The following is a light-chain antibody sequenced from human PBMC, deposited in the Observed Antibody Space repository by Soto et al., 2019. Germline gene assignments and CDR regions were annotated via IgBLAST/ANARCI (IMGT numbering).Light chain of an antibody. J-gene: IGKJ5*01. CDR3: QQANSFPIT. CDR1: QGVSRW. CDR2: ATS. V-gene: IGKV1-12*01. Sequence: DIQMTQSPSSVSASVGDRVTIACRASQGVSRWLAWYQQKPGKAPKLLIYATSSLQSGVPSRFSGSGSGTDFTLTISSLQPEDFATYYCQQANSFPITFGQGTRLEIK.